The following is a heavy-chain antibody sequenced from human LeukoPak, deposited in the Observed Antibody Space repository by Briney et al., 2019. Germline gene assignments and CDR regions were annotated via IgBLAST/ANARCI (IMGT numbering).Heavy chain of an antibody. J-gene: IGHJ4*02. CDR2: ISYDGSNK. Sequence: GGSLRLSCAASGFTFSSYGMHWVRQAPGKGLEWVAVISYDGSNKHYADSVKGRFTISRDNSKNTLYLQMNSLRAEDTAVYYCAKVPGLGYCSSTSCSAAYWGQGTLVTVSS. CDR3: AKVPGLGYCSSTSCSAAY. CDR1: GFTFSSYG. D-gene: IGHD2-2*01. V-gene: IGHV3-30*18.